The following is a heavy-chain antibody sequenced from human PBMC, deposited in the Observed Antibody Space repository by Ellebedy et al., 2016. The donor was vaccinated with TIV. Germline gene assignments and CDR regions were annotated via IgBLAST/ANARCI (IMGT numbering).Heavy chain of an antibody. CDR1: GYSFTSYW. CDR3: ARGLGRGGTSSFGAFDI. Sequence: GESLKISCQGSGYSFTSYWLSWVRQMPGKGLEWMGRLDPGDSYTTYSPSFQGHVTISIDKSISTAYLQWSSLKASDSAVYYCARGLGRGGTSSFGAFDIWGQGTTVTVSS. D-gene: IGHD3-10*01. V-gene: IGHV5-10-1*01. CDR2: LDPGDSYT. J-gene: IGHJ3*02.